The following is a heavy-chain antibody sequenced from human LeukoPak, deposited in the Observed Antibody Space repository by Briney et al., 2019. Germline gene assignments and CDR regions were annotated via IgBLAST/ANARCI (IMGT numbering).Heavy chain of an antibody. J-gene: IGHJ4*02. CDR1: GVSFSTSE. CDR2: IGLRVDVT. CDR3: VRYLHY. Sequence: GGSLRLSCAASGVSFSTSEMNWVRQAPGKRLEWFAHIGLRVDVTYYADSVKGRFTISRDNANNLLYMRMNSLRAEDTGLYYCVRYLHYGGQGTLVTVSS. V-gene: IGHV3-48*03.